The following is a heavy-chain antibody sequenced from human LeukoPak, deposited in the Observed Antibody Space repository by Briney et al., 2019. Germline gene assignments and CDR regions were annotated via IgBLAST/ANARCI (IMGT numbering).Heavy chain of an antibody. J-gene: IGHJ4*02. D-gene: IGHD2-15*01. Sequence: SETLSLTCAVSGGSISSGSYYWSWIRQPAGKGLEWIGRIYTSGSTNYNPSLKSRVTISVDTSKNQFSLKLSSVTAADTAVYYCASIYCSGGSCYGQPDYWGQGTLVTVSS. CDR3: ASIYCSGGSCYGQPDY. CDR2: IYTSGST. CDR1: GGSISSGSYY. V-gene: IGHV4-61*02.